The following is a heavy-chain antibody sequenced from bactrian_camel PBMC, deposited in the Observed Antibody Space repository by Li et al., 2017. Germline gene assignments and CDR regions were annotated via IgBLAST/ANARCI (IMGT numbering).Heavy chain of an antibody. Sequence: VQLVESGGGSVQAGGSLRLSCTASGFTFDDSDMGWYRQAPGNESELVSTISSDGSTYYADSVKGRFTISQDNAKNTVYLQMNSLKSEDAVLYYCVTPSWSQFIYWGQGTQVTVS. CDR3: VTPSWSQFIY. V-gene: IGHV3S63*01. CDR2: TISSDGST. CDR1: GFTFDDSD. J-gene: IGHJ4*01. D-gene: IGHD8*01.